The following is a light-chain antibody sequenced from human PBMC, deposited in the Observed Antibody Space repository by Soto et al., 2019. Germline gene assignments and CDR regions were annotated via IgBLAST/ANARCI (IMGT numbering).Light chain of an antibody. CDR2: GAS. V-gene: IGKV3-15*01. CDR1: QRVSSN. Sequence: IVMTQSPATLSVSPGERATLSCRASQRVSSNVAWYQQKPGQAPSLLLYGASARATGVPARFSGSWSGTPGTITISSLQSEDCAVYYGQQYNHWRQTFGQGTKVDI. J-gene: IGKJ1*01. CDR3: QQYNHWRQT.